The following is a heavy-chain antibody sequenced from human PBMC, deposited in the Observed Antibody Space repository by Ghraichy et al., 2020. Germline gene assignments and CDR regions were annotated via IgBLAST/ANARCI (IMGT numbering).Heavy chain of an antibody. Sequence: SQTLSLTCAVYGGSFSGYYWSWIRQPPGKGLEWIGEINHSGSTNYNPSLKSRVTISVDTSKNQFSLKLSSVTAADTAVYYCARGLGYCSGGSCYRYYFDYWGQGTLVTVSS. J-gene: IGHJ4*02. CDR1: GGSFSGYY. V-gene: IGHV4-34*01. D-gene: IGHD2-15*01. CDR2: INHSGST. CDR3: ARGLGYCSGGSCYRYYFDY.